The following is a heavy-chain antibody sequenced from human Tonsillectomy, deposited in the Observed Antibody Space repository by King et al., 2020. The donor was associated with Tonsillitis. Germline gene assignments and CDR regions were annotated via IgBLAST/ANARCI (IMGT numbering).Heavy chain of an antibody. V-gene: IGHV2-5*01. CDR2: IYWNDDQ. Sequence: ITLKESGPTLVKPTQTLTLTCTFSGFSLSTSGEGVGWIRQPPGKALEWLAVIYWNDDQRYSPSLKSRLTITKDTSKNQVVLTMTNMDPVETATYYCAHSGAWWFGELLPYYYYGMDVGCQGTTVTVTS. CDR3: AHSGAWWFGELLPYYYYGMDV. D-gene: IGHD3-10*01. J-gene: IGHJ6*02. CDR1: GFSLSTSGEG.